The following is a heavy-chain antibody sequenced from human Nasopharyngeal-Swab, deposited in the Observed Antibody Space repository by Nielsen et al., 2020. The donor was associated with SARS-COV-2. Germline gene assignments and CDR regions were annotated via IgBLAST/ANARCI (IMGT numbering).Heavy chain of an antibody. CDR1: GFTFSSYA. CDR2: ISYDGSNK. Sequence: SCAASGFTFSSYAMHWVRQAPGKGLEWVAVISYDGSNKYYADSVKGRFTISRDNSKNTLYLQMNSLRAEDTAVYYCARGSPPRGYSYGYSYWGQGTLVTVSS. J-gene: IGHJ4*02. V-gene: IGHV3-30-3*01. CDR3: ARGSPPRGYSYGYSY. D-gene: IGHD5-18*01.